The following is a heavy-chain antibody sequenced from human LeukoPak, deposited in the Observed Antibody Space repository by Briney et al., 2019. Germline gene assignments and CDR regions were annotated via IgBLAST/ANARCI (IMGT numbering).Heavy chain of an antibody. D-gene: IGHD5-18*01. J-gene: IGHJ2*01. CDR2: IRFDGSNK. Sequence: PGGSLRLSCTASGFTFSNYGVHWVRQAPGKGLEWVSFIRFDGSNKYYADSVKGRFTISRDSSKNTLYLQMNSLRAEDTAVYYCAKDTASSWWYFDLWGRGTLVTVSS. CDR3: AKDTASSWWYFDL. V-gene: IGHV3-30*02. CDR1: GFTFSNYG.